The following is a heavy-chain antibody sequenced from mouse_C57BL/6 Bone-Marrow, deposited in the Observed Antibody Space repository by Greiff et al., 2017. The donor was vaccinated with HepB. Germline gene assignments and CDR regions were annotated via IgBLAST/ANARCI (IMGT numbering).Heavy chain of an antibody. V-gene: IGHV1-26*01. Sequence: VQLQQSGPELVKPGASVKISCKASGYTFTDYYMNWVKQSHGKSLEWIGDINPNNGGTSYNQKFKGKATLTVDKSSSTAYMELRSLTSEDSAVYYCARGSSGYLFDYWGQGTTLTVSS. CDR2: INPNNGGT. CDR3: ARGSSGYLFDY. D-gene: IGHD3-2*02. CDR1: GYTFTDYY. J-gene: IGHJ2*01.